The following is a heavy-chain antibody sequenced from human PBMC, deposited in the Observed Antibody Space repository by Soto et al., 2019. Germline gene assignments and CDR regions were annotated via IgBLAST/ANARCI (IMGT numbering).Heavy chain of an antibody. CDR1: GGSFSGYY. V-gene: IGHV4-34*01. D-gene: IGHD3-16*01. J-gene: IGHJ5*02. CDR3: ARRIWYYDYIWGSRNWFDP. CDR2: INHSGST. Sequence: SETLSLTCAVYGGSFSGYYWSWIRQPPGKGLEWIGEINHSGSTNYNPSLKSRVTISVDTSKNQFSLKLSSVTAADTAVYYFARRIWYYDYIWGSRNWFDPWGQGTLVTVSS.